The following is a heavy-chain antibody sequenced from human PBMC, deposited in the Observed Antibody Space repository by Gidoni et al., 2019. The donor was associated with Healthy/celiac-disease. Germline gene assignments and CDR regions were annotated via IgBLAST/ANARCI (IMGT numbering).Heavy chain of an antibody. Sequence: QVQLQQWGAGLLKPSETLSLTCAVYGGSFSGYYWSWIRQPPGKGLEWIGEINHSGSTNYNPSLKSRVTISVDTSKNQFSLRLSSVTAADTAVYYCARSARRAGYNRQAHAFDIWGQGTMVTVSS. D-gene: IGHD6-13*01. CDR2: INHSGST. J-gene: IGHJ3*02. CDR3: ARSARRAGYNRQAHAFDI. V-gene: IGHV4-34*01. CDR1: GGSFSGYY.